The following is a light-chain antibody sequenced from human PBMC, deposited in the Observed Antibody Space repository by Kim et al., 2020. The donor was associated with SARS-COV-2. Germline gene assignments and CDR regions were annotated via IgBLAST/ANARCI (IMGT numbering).Light chain of an antibody. CDR3: GTWDSSLSAVV. J-gene: IGLJ2*01. CDR2: DNH. CDR1: SSNIGNKY. Sequence: QSVLTQPPSVSAAPGQKVSISCSGSSSNIGNKYVSWFQQLPGTAPKLLIFDNHKRPPGIPDRFSGSKSGTSVTLDIIELQTGDEADYYCGTWDSSLSAVVFGGGTQLTVL. V-gene: IGLV1-51*01.